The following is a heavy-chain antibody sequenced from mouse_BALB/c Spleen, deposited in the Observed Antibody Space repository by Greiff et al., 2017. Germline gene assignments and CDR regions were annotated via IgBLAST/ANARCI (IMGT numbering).Heavy chain of an antibody. V-gene: IGHV14-4*02. J-gene: IGHJ2*01. CDR1: GFNIKDYY. CDR3: NAWGNYVEY. Sequence: VQLQQSGAELVRSGASVKLSCTASGFNIKDYYMHWVKQRPEQGLEWIGWIDPENGDTEYAPKFQGKATMTADTSSNTAYLQLSSLTSEDTAVYYCNAWGNYVEYWGQGTTLTVSS. CDR2: IDPENGDT.